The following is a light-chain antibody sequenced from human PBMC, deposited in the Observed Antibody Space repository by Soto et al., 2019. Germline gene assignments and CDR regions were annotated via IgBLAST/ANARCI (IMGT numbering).Light chain of an antibody. V-gene: IGKV1-5*01. Sequence: DIQMTQSPSTLSASVGDRVTITCRASQSISSYLAWYQQKPGKAPKLLIYGASSLESGVPSRFSGSGSGTEFTLTISSLQPDDFANYYCQQYNSYLYTFGQGTKLEIK. J-gene: IGKJ2*01. CDR2: GAS. CDR1: QSISSY. CDR3: QQYNSYLYT.